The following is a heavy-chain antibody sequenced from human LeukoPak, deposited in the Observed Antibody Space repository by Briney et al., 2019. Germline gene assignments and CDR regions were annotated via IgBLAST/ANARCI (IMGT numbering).Heavy chain of an antibody. V-gene: IGHV3-33*01. D-gene: IGHD6-6*01. Sequence: GRSLRLSCATSGFTFSTHGMHWVRQAPGKGLEWVAVIWYDGSNKYYADSVKGRFTISRDNAKNSLYLQMNSLRAEDTAVYYCAREVGLDSSSEFDYWGQGTLVTVSS. CDR2: IWYDGSNK. CDR1: GFTFSTHG. J-gene: IGHJ4*02. CDR3: AREVGLDSSSEFDY.